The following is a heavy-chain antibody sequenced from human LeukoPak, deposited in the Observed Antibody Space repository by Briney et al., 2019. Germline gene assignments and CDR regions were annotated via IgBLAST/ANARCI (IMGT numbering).Heavy chain of an antibody. J-gene: IGHJ4*02. V-gene: IGHV3-9*01. CDR2: ITWNSGSI. CDR3: VKAGQGCLDY. CDR1: GFTFGNYA. D-gene: IGHD2-15*01. Sequence: GGSLRLSCAASGFTFGNYAMHWVRQAPGKGLEWVSGITWNSGSIGYADSVKGRFTISRDNAKNSLYLQMHSLRAEDTALYYCVKAGQGCLDYWGQGTLVTVSS.